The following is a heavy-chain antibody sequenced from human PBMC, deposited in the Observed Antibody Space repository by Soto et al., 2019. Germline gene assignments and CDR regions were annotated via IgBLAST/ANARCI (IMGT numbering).Heavy chain of an antibody. J-gene: IGHJ4*02. CDR2: ISYDGSSQ. CDR1: GFTFSSYA. Sequence: GGSLRLSCAASGFTFSSYAMHWVRQAPGKGLEWVAVISYDGSSQYYADSVKGRLTISRDTSTNTLYLQMNSLRAEDTAVYYCARGRSIAALRLDYWGRGTLVTVSS. CDR3: ARGRSIAALRLDY. V-gene: IGHV3-30-3*01. D-gene: IGHD6-6*01.